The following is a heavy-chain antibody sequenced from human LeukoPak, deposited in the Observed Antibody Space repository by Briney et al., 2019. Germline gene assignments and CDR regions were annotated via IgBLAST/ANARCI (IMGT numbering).Heavy chain of an antibody. Sequence: GGSLRLPCAASGFTFSNAWMSWVRQAPGKGLEWVGRIKSKTESGTTDYAPPVKGRFTISRDDSKNTLYLQMNSLKTEDTAVYYCTTAPAWAVTTGEDDFDYWGQGTMVSVSS. J-gene: IGHJ3*01. V-gene: IGHV3-15*01. D-gene: IGHD4-17*01. CDR1: GFTFSNAW. CDR3: TTAPAWAVTTGEDDFDY. CDR2: IKSKTESGTT.